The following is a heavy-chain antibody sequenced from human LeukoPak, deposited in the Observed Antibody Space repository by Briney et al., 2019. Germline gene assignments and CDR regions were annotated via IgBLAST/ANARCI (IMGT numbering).Heavy chain of an antibody. CDR1: GGSFSGDY. J-gene: IGHJ4*02. V-gene: IGHV4-34*01. CDR2: INHGGST. CDR3: ARGRGLLH. Sequence: KSSETLSLTCAVYGGSFSGDYWNWIRKPPGKGLEWVGEINHGGSTNYNPSLKSRVTISVDTSKNQFSLKLSSVTAADTAVYYCARGRGLLHWGQGTLVTVSS. D-gene: IGHD3-10*01.